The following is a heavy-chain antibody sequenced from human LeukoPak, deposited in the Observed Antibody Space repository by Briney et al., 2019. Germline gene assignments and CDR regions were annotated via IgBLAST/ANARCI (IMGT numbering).Heavy chain of an antibody. CDR1: GGSISSYY. Sequence: SETLSLTCTVSGGSISSYYWSWIRQPPGKGLEWIGYIYYSGSTNYNPSLKSRVTISVDTSKNQFSLKLSSVTAADTAVYYCARDSRTIAVAGYYYYGMDVWGQGTTVTVSS. CDR3: ARDSRTIAVAGYYYYGMDV. J-gene: IGHJ6*02. D-gene: IGHD6-19*01. V-gene: IGHV4-59*01. CDR2: IYYSGST.